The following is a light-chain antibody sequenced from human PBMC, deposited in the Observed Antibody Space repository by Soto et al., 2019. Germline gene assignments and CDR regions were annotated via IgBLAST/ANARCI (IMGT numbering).Light chain of an antibody. CDR2: DVS. CDR1: SSDVGGYNY. V-gene: IGLV2-14*01. J-gene: IGLJ1*01. Sequence: QSALTQPASVSGCPGQSITISCTGTSSDVGGYNYVSWYQQHPGKAPKLMIYDVSNRPSGVSNRFSGSKSGNTASLTISGLQAEDEADYYCSSYTSSSTSYVFGTGTKVPVL. CDR3: SSYTSSSTSYV.